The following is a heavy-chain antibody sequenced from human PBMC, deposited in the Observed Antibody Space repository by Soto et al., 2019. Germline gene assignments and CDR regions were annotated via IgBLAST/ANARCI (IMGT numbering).Heavy chain of an antibody. CDR2: IYHTGST. J-gene: IGHJ4*02. CDR1: GVTVSSDAYY. Sequence: PSETLSLTCTVSGVTVSSDAYYWSWIRQPPGKGLEWIGNIYHTGSTYCSPSLKSRVDISLDRSTNQFSLRLSSVTAADTAVYYCARYRFSGTKWSKFDYWGQGTLVTVSS. CDR3: ARYRFSGTKWSKFDY. V-gene: IGHV4-31*03. D-gene: IGHD3-16*02.